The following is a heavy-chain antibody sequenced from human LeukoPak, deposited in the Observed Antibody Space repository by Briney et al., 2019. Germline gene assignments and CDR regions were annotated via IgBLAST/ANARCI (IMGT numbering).Heavy chain of an antibody. D-gene: IGHD6-13*01. CDR2: ISSSGSTI. CDR3: ATTGGSWYDGSFDY. Sequence: PSETLSLTCTVSGGSISSSSYYWGWIRQAPGKGLEWVSYISSSGSTIYYADSVKGRFTISRDNAKNSLYLQMNSLRAEDTAVYYCATTGGSWYDGSFDYWGQGTLVTVSS. CDR1: GGSISSSSYY. V-gene: IGHV3-11*04. J-gene: IGHJ4*02.